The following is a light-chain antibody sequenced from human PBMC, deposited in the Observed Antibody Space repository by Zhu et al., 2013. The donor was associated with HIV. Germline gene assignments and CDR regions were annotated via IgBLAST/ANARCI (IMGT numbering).Light chain of an antibody. Sequence: DIQMTQSPSTLSAFVGDRVTITCRASQSISRSLAWYQQKPGKAPMVLIYKASGLESGVPSRFSGSGSGTEFTLTISSLQPDDSATYYCQQHTTYPWTFGQGTKVEI. CDR3: QQHTTYPWT. CDR1: QSISRS. V-gene: IGKV1-5*03. J-gene: IGKJ1*01. CDR2: KAS.